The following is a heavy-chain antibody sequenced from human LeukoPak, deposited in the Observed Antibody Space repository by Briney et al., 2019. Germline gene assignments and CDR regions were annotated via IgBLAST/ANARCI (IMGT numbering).Heavy chain of an antibody. V-gene: IGHV1-18*01. J-gene: IGHJ4*02. CDR2: ISAYNGNT. D-gene: IGHD3-22*01. CDR1: GYTFTSYG. CDR3: ASDLYDSSGFVDY. Sequence: ASVKVSCKASGYTFTSYGISWVRQAPGQGLEWMGLISAYNGNTNYAQKFQGRVTMTTYTSTSTAYMELRSLRSDDTAVYYCASDLYDSSGFVDYWGQGTLVSVSS.